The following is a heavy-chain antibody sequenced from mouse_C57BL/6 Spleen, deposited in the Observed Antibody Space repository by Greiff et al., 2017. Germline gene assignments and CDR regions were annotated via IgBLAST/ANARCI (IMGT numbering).Heavy chain of an antibody. V-gene: IGHV6-6*01. Sequence: EVKVEESGGGLVQPGGSMKLSCAASGFTFSDAWMDWVRQSPEKGLEWVAEIRNKANNHATYYAESVKGRFTISRDDSKSSVYLQMNSLRAEDTGIYYCTRPDYYGSSHGDWYFDVWGTGTTVTVSS. CDR3: TRPDYYGSSHGDWYFDV. CDR1: GFTFSDAW. J-gene: IGHJ1*03. D-gene: IGHD1-1*01. CDR2: IRNKANNHAT.